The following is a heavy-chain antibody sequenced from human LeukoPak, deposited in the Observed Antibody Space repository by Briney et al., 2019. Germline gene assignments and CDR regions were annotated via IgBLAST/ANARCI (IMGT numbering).Heavy chain of an antibody. V-gene: IGHV3-23*01. D-gene: IGHD2-15*01. J-gene: IGHJ3*02. CDR2: ISGSGGST. CDR3: AKGKRCSGGSCYFVDAFDI. CDR1: GFTFSSYA. Sequence: GGSLRLSCAASGFTFSSYAMSWVRQAPGKGLEWVSAISGSGGSTYYADSVKGRFTISRDNSKNTLYLQMNSLRAEDTAVYYCAKGKRCSGGSCYFVDAFDIWGQGTMVTVSS.